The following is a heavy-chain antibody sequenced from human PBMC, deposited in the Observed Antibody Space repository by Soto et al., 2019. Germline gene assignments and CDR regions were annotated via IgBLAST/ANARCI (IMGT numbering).Heavy chain of an antibody. Sequence: GGSLRLSCAASGFTFSSYAMSWVRQAPGKGLEWISGISGSGDSTYYADSVKGRFTISRDNSKNTLFLQMNSLSAEDTGIFYCAKGPIFGVVGGYFGYWGQGTLVTVPQ. CDR1: GFTFSSYA. V-gene: IGHV3-23*01. CDR3: AKGPIFGVVGGYFGY. D-gene: IGHD3-3*01. CDR2: ISGSGDST. J-gene: IGHJ4*02.